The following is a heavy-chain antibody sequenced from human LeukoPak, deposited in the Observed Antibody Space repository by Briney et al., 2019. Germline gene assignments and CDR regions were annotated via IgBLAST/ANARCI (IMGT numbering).Heavy chain of an antibody. CDR2: TYYSSKWNT. D-gene: IGHD1-26*01. J-gene: IGHJ5*02. Sequence: SQTLSLTCAISGDSVCSNSASWIWIRQSPSRGLEWLGRTYYSSKWNTDYAVSVKGRITINPDTSKNLFSLYLNSVTPEDTAVYYCARDPDSSYEWGPFDPWGQGTLVTVSS. CDR3: ARDPDSSYEWGPFDP. CDR1: GDSVCSNSAS. V-gene: IGHV6-1*01.